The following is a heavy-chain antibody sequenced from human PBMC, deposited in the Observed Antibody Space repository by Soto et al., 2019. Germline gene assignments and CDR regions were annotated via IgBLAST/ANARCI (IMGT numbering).Heavy chain of an antibody. CDR3: ARDLNYGDPDYYYYGMDV. J-gene: IGHJ6*02. D-gene: IGHD4-17*01. CDR1: GYTFTGYY. CDR2: INPNSGGT. Sequence: ASVKVSCKASGYTFTGYYMHWVRQAPGQGLEWMGWINPNSGGTNYAQKFQGRVTMTRDTSISTAYMELSRLRSDDTAVYYCARDLNYGDPDYYYYGMDVWGQGXTVTVYS. V-gene: IGHV1-2*02.